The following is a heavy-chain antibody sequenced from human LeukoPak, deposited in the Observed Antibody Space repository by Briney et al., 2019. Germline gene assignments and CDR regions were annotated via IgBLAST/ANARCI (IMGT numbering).Heavy chain of an antibody. D-gene: IGHD6-19*01. V-gene: IGHV3-23*01. CDR2: ISTSGGTT. Sequence: GGSLRLSCAASGFTFSSYAMSWVRQAPGKGLEWVSSISTSGGTTYYADSVKGRFTISRDNSKNTPYLQMNSLRVGDTAVYYCAKSNAVAGSYYFDYWGQGTLVTVSS. CDR3: AKSNAVAGSYYFDY. J-gene: IGHJ4*02. CDR1: GFTFSSYA.